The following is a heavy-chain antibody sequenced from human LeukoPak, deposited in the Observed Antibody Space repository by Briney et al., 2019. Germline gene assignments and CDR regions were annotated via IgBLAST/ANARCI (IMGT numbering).Heavy chain of an antibody. D-gene: IGHD3-10*01. CDR3: ARGRLGGSGSYYNVLDY. J-gene: IGHJ4*02. CDR1: GGSVSSDSYY. V-gene: IGHV4-61*01. Sequence: SETLSLTCTVSGGSVSSDSYYWSWIRQPPGKGLESIVYIYYSGGTNYNPSLKSRVTMSVDTSRDQFSLKLSSVTAADTAVYYCARGRLGGSGSYYNVLDYWGQGTLVTVSS. CDR2: IYYSGGT.